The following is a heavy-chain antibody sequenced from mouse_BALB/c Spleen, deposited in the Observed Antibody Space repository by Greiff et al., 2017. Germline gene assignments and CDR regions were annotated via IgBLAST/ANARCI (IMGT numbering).Heavy chain of an antibody. CDR2: IYPSDSYT. Sequence: QVQLQQPGAELVRPGASVKLSCKASGYTFTSYWINWVKQRPGQGLEWIGNIYPSDSYTNYNQKFKDKATLTVDKSSSTAYMQLSSPTTEDSAVYYCTRKEVLSPFDYWGQGTTLTVSS. D-gene: IGHD1-1*02. CDR1: GYTFTSYW. CDR3: TRKEVLSPFDY. V-gene: IGHV1-69*02. J-gene: IGHJ2*01.